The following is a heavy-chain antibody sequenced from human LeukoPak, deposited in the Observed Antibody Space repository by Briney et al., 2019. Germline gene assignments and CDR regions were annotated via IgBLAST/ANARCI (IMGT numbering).Heavy chain of an antibody. CDR2: ISYDGSNK. Sequence: GGSLRLSCAASGFTSSSYAMHWVRQAPGKGLEWVAVISYDGSNKYYADSVKGRFTISRDNSKNTLYLQMNSLRAEDTAVYYCARDSGYYFDYWGQGTLVTVSS. CDR3: ARDSGYYFDY. CDR1: GFTSSSYA. V-gene: IGHV3-30-3*01. J-gene: IGHJ4*02. D-gene: IGHD7-27*01.